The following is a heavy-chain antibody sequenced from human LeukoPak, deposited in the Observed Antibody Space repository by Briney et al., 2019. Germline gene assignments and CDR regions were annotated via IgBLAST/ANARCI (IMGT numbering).Heavy chain of an antibody. V-gene: IGHV3-74*01. CDR1: GFTFSSYW. CDR3: ASPRYCTSSSCYFAY. Sequence: GGSLRLSCAASGFTFSSYWMHWVRHAPGKGLVWVSRINSDGSSTDYADSVKGRFTISRDNAKNTLYLQMHSLRAEDTAMYYCASPRYCTSSSCYFAYRGQGTLVTVSS. D-gene: IGHD2-2*01. J-gene: IGHJ4*02. CDR2: INSDGSST.